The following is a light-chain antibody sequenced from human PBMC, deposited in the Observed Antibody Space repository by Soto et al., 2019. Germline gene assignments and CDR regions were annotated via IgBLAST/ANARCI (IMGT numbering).Light chain of an antibody. CDR2: AAS. V-gene: IGKV1-9*01. CDR1: QGIDSS. Sequence: ILLTPSPSSLSASVGDRVPITCRASQGIDSSFAWYQQKPGKAPKLLIYAASSLQSGVPSRFSGSGSGTDFTLTISSLQPEDFATYYCQQLHDYPITFGQGTRLEIK. CDR3: QQLHDYPIT. J-gene: IGKJ5*01.